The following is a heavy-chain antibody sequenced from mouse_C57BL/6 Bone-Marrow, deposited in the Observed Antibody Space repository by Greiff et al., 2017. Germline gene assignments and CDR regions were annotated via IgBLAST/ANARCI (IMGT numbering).Heavy chain of an antibody. CDR3: ARGGVWYFDV. CDR1: GFTFSSYG. Sequence: EVQLVESGGDLVKPGGSLKLSCAASGFTFSSYGMSWVRQTPDKRLEWVATISSGGSYTYYPDSVKGRFTISRDNAKNTLYLQMSRLKSEDTAMYYCARGGVWYFDVWGTGTTVTVSS. J-gene: IGHJ1*03. CDR2: ISSGGSYT. V-gene: IGHV5-6*01.